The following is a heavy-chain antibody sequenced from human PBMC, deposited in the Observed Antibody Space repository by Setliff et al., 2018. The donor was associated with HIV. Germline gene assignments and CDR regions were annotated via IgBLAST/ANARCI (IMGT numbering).Heavy chain of an antibody. CDR3: AALSLRTNSVYGIISTRFDP. V-gene: IGHV3-7*03. CDR2: INEGGNEK. CDR1: GFVFSDFW. J-gene: IGHJ5*02. D-gene: IGHD2-8*01. Sequence: GGSLRLSCAASGFVFSDFWMSWARQAPGKGLEWVANINEGGNEKYYVGSVKGRFTISRDNAKNSLYLQMNSLRADDAAVYYCAALSLRTNSVYGIISTRFDPWGQGALVTVSS.